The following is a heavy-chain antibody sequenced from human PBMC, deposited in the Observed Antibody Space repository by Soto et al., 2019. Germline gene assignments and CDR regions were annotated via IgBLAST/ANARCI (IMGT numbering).Heavy chain of an antibody. CDR2: INHSGST. D-gene: IGHD2-21*02. CDR3: ARLTWGDLSDNTFDY. Sequence: PSETLSLTCSVSGGSIRTDSYYWSWIRQPPGKGLEWIGEINHSGSTNYNPSLKSRVTISVDTSKNQFSLKLSSVTAADTAVYYCARLTWGDLSDNTFDYWGQGTLVTVS. CDR1: GGSIRTDSYY. J-gene: IGHJ4*02. V-gene: IGHV4-39*07.